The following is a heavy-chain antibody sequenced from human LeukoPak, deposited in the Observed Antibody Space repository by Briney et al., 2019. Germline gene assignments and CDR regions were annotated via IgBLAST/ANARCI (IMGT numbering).Heavy chain of an antibody. D-gene: IGHD2-15*01. J-gene: IGHJ4*02. Sequence: SETLSLTCTVPGGSISSYYWSWIRQPPGKGLEWIGYIYYSGSTNYNPSLKSRVTISVDTSKNQFSLKLSSVTAADTAVYYCARLGYCSGGSCYYLDYWGQGTLVTVSS. CDR2: IYYSGST. CDR3: ARLGYCSGGSCYYLDY. V-gene: IGHV4-59*01. CDR1: GGSISSYY.